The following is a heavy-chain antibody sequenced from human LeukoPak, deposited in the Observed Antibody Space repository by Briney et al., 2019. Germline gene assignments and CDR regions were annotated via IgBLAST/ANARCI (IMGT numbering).Heavy chain of an antibody. V-gene: IGHV4-34*01. CDR3: ARLTQGQWLVLDY. CDR2: INHSGST. CDR1: GGSFSGYY. J-gene: IGHJ4*02. Sequence: SETLSLACAVYGGSFSGYYWSWIRQPPGKGLEWIGEINHSGSTNYNPSLKSRVTIPVDTSTNQFSLKLNSMTAADTAVYYCARLTQGQWLVLDYWGQGTLVTVSS. D-gene: IGHD6-19*01.